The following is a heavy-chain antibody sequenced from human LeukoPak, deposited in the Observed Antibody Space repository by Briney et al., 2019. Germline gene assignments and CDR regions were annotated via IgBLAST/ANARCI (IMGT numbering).Heavy chain of an antibody. CDR1: GGSFSGYY. Sequence: SETPSLTCAVYGGSFSGYYWTWIRQPPGKGLEWIGRIHTRGSTNYSPSLKSRVSMSVDTSKKQSSLTLSSVTAADTAVYYCARTTAAGVFDFWGQGTLVTVCS. D-gene: IGHD6-13*01. CDR3: ARTTAAGVFDF. V-gene: IGHV4-59*10. J-gene: IGHJ4*02. CDR2: IHTRGST.